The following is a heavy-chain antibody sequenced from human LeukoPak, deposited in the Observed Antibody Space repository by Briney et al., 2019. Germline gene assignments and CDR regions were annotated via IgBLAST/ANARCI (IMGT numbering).Heavy chain of an antibody. CDR2: INPNSGGT. CDR1: GYTFTGYY. Sequence: ASVKVSCKASGYTFTGYYMHWVRQAPGQGLEWMGRINPNSGGTKYAQKFQGRVTMTRDTSISTAYMELSRLRSDDTAVYYCASDPYCSGGSCTIAPDYWGQGTLVTVSS. CDR3: ASDPYCSGGSCTIAPDY. J-gene: IGHJ4*02. D-gene: IGHD2-15*01. V-gene: IGHV1-2*06.